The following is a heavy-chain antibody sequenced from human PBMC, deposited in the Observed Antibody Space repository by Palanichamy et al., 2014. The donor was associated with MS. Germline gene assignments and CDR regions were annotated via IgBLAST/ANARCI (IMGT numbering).Heavy chain of an antibody. J-gene: IGHJ4*02. V-gene: IGHV3-53*01. D-gene: IGHD1-1*01. CDR2: IDTGGST. CDR1: GFLVSDNY. CDR3: ARGRGYNDYRYFDY. Sequence: VQLVEAGGGVTQPGGSLRLSCAVSGFLVSDNYMSWVRQAPGKGLEWVSVIDTGGSTYYADSAKGRFTISRDTSKNTIYLQLSSLRADDTAEYFCARGRGYNDYRYFDYWGQGTLVAVSS.